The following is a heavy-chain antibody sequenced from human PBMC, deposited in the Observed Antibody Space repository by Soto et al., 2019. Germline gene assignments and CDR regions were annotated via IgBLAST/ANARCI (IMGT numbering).Heavy chain of an antibody. CDR2: MNPNSGNT. J-gene: IGHJ1*01. V-gene: IGHV1-8*01. Sequence: QVQLVQSGAEVKKPGASVKVSCKASGYTFTSYDINWVRQATGQGLEWMGWMNPNSGNTGYAQNFQGRVTMTRNTSISTAYMELSSLRSEDTAVYYCARGRYCSGGSCYEPWRQSEYFQHWGQGTLVTVSS. CDR1: GYTFTSYD. D-gene: IGHD2-15*01. CDR3: ARGRYCSGGSCYEPWRQSEYFQH.